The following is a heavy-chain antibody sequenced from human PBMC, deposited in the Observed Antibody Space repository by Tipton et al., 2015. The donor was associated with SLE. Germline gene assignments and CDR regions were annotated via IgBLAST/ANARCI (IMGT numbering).Heavy chain of an antibody. CDR1: GYSLTSGYY. Sequence: GLVKPSETLSLTCTVSGYSLTSGYYWGWIRQPPGKGLEWIGRIYHSDSIYHNPSLKSRVTISVDTSKNQFSLKLGSVTAADTAMYYYARGTGIERNYYYYYYMDVWGKGTTVTVSS. J-gene: IGHJ6*03. CDR2: IYHSDSI. CDR3: ARGTGIERNYYYYYYMDV. D-gene: IGHD3-10*01. V-gene: IGHV4-38-2*02.